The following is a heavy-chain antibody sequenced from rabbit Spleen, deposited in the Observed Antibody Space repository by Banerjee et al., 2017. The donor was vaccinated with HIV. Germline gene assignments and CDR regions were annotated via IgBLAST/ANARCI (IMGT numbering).Heavy chain of an antibody. V-gene: IGHV1S40*01. J-gene: IGHJ4*01. CDR3: ARSYTGGSGPLYYFNL. CDR1: GFSFSFNYY. Sequence: QSLEESGGDLVKPGASLTLTCTASGFSFSFNYYMCWVRQAPGKGLEWIACIYAGSSDTTWYASWAKGRFTISKTSSTTVTLQLTSLTAADTATYFCARSYTGGSGPLYYFNLWGPGTLVTVS. D-gene: IGHD1-1*01. CDR2: IYAGSSDTT.